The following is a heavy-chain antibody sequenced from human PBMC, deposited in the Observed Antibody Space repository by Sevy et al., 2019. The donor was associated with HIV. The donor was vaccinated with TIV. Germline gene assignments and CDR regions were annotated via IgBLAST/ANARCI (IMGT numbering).Heavy chain of an antibody. Sequence: GGSLRLSCAASGFTFSSYDMHWVRQASGKGLEWVSAIGTVGDTVYPDSVKGRFTISRENAKNSLYLQMNSLRAGDTVVYYSARGGSDAFDIWGQGTLVTVSS. D-gene: IGHD1-1*01. CDR3: ARGGSDAFDI. J-gene: IGHJ3*02. CDR1: GFTFSSYD. V-gene: IGHV3-13*01. CDR2: IGTVGDT.